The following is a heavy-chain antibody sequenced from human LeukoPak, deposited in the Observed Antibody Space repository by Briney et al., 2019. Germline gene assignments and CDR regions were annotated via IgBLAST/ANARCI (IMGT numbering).Heavy chain of an antibody. Sequence: VSVKVSCKASGYTFTSYGISWVRQAPGQGLEWMGWISAYNGNTNYAQKLQGRVTMTTDTSTSTAYMELRSLRSDDTAVYYCAREGYYDSSGYYYANAFDIWGQGTMVTVSS. V-gene: IGHV1-18*01. CDR2: ISAYNGNT. D-gene: IGHD3-22*01. CDR1: GYTFTSYG. J-gene: IGHJ3*02. CDR3: AREGYYDSSGYYYANAFDI.